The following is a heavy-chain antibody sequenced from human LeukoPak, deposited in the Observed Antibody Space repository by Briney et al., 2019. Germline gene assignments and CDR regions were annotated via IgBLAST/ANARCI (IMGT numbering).Heavy chain of an antibody. J-gene: IGHJ4*02. CDR3: ARVHWGRTCYFDY. V-gene: IGHV4-59*01. D-gene: IGHD7-27*01. Sequence: SETLSLTCTVSGGSISSYYWSWIRQPPGKGLEWIGYIYYSGSTNYNPSLKSRVTISVDSSKNQFSLKLSSVTAADTAVYYCARVHWGRTCYFDYWGQGTLVTVSS. CDR1: GGSISSYY. CDR2: IYYSGST.